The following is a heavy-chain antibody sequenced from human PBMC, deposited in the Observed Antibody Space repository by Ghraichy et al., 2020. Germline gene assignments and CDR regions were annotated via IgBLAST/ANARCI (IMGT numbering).Heavy chain of an antibody. CDR2: IYYSGST. CDR1: GGSISSYY. D-gene: IGHD6-19*01. Sequence: SQTLSLTCTVSGGSISSYYWSWIRQPPGKGLEWIGYIYYSGSTNYNPSLKSRVTISVDTSKNQFSLKLSSVTAADTVVYYCARVGLGRRSAFDIWGQGTMVTVSS. CDR3: ARVGLGRRSAFDI. V-gene: IGHV4-59*01. J-gene: IGHJ3*02.